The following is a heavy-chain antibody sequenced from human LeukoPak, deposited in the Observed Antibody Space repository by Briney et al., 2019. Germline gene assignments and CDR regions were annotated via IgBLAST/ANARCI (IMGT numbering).Heavy chain of an antibody. D-gene: IGHD1-7*01. CDR3: AKDKTGTTIDNWFDP. V-gene: IGHV3-23*01. Sequence: GGSLRLSCAASGFTFSSYAMSWVRQAPGKGLECVSAISGSGGSTYYADSVKGRFTISRDNSKNTLYLQMSSLRAVDTAVYYCAKDKTGTTIDNWFDPWGQGTLVTVSS. CDR2: ISGSGGST. CDR1: GFTFSSYA. J-gene: IGHJ5*02.